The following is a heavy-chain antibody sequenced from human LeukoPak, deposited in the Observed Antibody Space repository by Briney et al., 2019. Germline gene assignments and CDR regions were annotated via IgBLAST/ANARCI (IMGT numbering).Heavy chain of an antibody. D-gene: IGHD2-21*02. Sequence: GGSLRLSCEASGFTFTNFWMHSVRQTPGKGPVWVSYINSDGSSLKYADSVKGRFTISRDNSKNTVHLQMNDLRAEDRAVYFCARGSRVTPDHWGQGILVTVSS. CDR1: GFTFTNFW. CDR2: INSDGSSL. CDR3: ARGSRVTPDH. J-gene: IGHJ4*02. V-gene: IGHV3-74*03.